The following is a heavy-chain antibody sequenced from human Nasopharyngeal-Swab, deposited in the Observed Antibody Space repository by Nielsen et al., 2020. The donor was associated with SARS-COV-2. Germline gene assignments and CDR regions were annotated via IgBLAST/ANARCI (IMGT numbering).Heavy chain of an antibody. D-gene: IGHD3-10*01. V-gene: IGHV1-69*04. CDR2: IIPILGIA. Sequence: SVKVSCNASGGTFSSYASSWVRQAPGQGLEWMGRIIPILGIANYAQKFQGRVTITADKSTSTAYMELSSLRSEDTAVYYCARDPLQITMVRGVMDYWGQGTLVTVSS. CDR3: ARDPLQITMVRGVMDY. J-gene: IGHJ4*02. CDR1: GGTFSSYA.